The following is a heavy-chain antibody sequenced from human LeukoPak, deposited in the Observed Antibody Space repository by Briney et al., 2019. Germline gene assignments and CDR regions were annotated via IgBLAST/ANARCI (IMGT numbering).Heavy chain of an antibody. CDR1: GFTFSSYA. D-gene: IGHD5-24*01. Sequence: GGSLRLSCAASGFTFSSYAMHWVRQAPGKGLEWVAVISYDGSNKYYADSVKGRFTISRDNSKNTLYLQMNSLRVEDTAVYYCARDGGKMATIDYWGQGTLVTVSS. V-gene: IGHV3-30*04. CDR3: ARDGGKMATIDY. CDR2: ISYDGSNK. J-gene: IGHJ4*02.